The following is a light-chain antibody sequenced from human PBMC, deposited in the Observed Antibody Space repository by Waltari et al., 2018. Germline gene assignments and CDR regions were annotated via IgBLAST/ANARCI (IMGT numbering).Light chain of an antibody. J-gene: IGKJ2*01. CDR1: QSITKKF. CDR2: GAS. CDR3: QQYGSSVMYT. V-gene: IGKV3-20*01. Sequence: VLTQSPGTLSLSPGERATLPCRASQSITKKFFAWYQQNPGQAPRLLIYGASSRAAGIPDRCSGSGSGTDFTLTISRLEPEDSAVYYCQQYGSSVMYTFGQGTKLEIK.